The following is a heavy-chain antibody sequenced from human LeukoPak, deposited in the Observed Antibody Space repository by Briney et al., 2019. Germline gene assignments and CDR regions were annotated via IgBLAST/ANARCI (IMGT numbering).Heavy chain of an antibody. CDR2: ISSSSSYI. CDR3: AKDLSGATDY. V-gene: IGHV3-21*04. D-gene: IGHD2/OR15-2a*01. CDR1: GFTFSSYS. J-gene: IGHJ4*02. Sequence: GGSLRLSCAASGFTFSSYSMNWVRQAPGKGLEWVSSISSSSSYIYYADSVKGRFAISRDNAKNSLYLQMNSLRAEDTAVYYCAKDLSGATDYWGQGTLVTVSS.